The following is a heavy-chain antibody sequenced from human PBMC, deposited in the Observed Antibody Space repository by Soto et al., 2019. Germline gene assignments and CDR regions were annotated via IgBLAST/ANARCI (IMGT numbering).Heavy chain of an antibody. CDR3: FRGGFPDYGKEGRY. D-gene: IGHD4-17*01. CDR1: GYTFTSYN. CDR2: IYASGGST. J-gene: IGHJ4*02. V-gene: IGHV1-46*01. Sequence: QVQLMQSGAEVKKPGASVKVSCKASGYTFTSYNVHWVRQAPGQGLEWMEIIYASGGSTTYAQNFQGRLTVTRDTSTSTVYMELSSLRSDDTAVYYCFRGGFPDYGKEGRYWGQGTLVTVSS.